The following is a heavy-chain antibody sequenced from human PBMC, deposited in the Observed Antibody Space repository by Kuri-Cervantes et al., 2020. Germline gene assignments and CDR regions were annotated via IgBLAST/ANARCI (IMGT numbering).Heavy chain of an antibody. CDR1: GFTFDDYA. Sequence: GGSLRLSCAASGFTFDDYAMHWVRQAPGKGLEWVAVISYDGSNKYYADSVKGRFTISRDNSKNTLYLQMNSLRAEDTAVYYCARDRSEKRWGNYYYYGTDVWGQGTTVTVSS. D-gene: IGHD4-23*01. CDR3: ARDRSEKRWGNYYYYGTDV. J-gene: IGHJ6*02. CDR2: ISYDGSNK. V-gene: IGHV3-30-3*01.